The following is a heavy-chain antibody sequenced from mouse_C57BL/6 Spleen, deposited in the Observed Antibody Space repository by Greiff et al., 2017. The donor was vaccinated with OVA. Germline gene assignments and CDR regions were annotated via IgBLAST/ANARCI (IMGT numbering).Heavy chain of an antibody. CDR3: ARVELGTDGYVEG. J-gene: IGHJ1*03. D-gene: IGHD4-1*01. CDR2: IDPSDSDT. V-gene: IGHV1-52*01. CDR1: GYTFTSYW. Sequence: QVQLQQPGAELVRPGSSVKLSCKASGYTFTSYWMHWVKQRPIQGLEWIGNIDPSDSDTHSNQKFKDKATLTVDKSSSTADMQLSSLTSEDSAVDYCARVELGTDGYVEGWGTGTTVTVSS.